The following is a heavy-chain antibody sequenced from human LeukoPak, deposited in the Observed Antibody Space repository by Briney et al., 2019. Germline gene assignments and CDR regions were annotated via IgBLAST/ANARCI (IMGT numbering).Heavy chain of an antibody. CDR1: GFTFSSYE. CDR3: AREGSGWYVGGNWFDP. Sequence: GGSLRLSCAASGFTFSSYEMNWVRQAPGKGLEWVSYISSSGSTIYYADSVKGRFTISIDNAKNSLYLQMNSLRAEDTAVYYCAREGSGWYVGGNWFDPWGQGTLVTVSS. D-gene: IGHD6-19*01. CDR2: ISSSGSTI. J-gene: IGHJ5*02. V-gene: IGHV3-48*03.